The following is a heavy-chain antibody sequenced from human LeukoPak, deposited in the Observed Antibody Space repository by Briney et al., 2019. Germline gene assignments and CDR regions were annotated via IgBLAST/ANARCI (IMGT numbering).Heavy chain of an antibody. D-gene: IGHD5-18*01. CDR3: ARADWDTAMIDY. V-gene: IGHV3-23*01. CDR2: ISGSGGST. CDR1: GFTFSSYG. J-gene: IGHJ4*02. Sequence: GGTLRLSCAASGFTFSSYGMRWVRQAPGKGLEWVSAISGSGGSTYYADSVKGRFTISRDNAKNSLYLQMNSLRAEDTAVYYCARADWDTAMIDYWGQGTLVTVSS.